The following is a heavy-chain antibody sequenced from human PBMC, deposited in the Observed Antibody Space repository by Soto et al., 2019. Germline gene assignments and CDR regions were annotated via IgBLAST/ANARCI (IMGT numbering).Heavy chain of an antibody. Sequence: EVQVLESGGGLVQPGGSLRLSCAASGFTFSSYAMSWVRQAPGKGLEWVSAISGSGGSTWYADSVKGRFTISRDNXXNTLDLQMNSLRAEDTAVYYCAKGSSGSRPYYFDYWGQGTLVTVSS. J-gene: IGHJ4*02. CDR2: ISGSGGST. CDR3: AKGSSGSRPYYFDY. V-gene: IGHV3-23*01. CDR1: GFTFSSYA. D-gene: IGHD3-22*01.